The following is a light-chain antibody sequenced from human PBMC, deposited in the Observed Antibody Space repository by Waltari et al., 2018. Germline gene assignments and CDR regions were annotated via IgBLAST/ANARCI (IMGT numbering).Light chain of an antibody. CDR2: DVS. J-gene: IGLJ3*02. Sequence: QSALTQPASVSGSPGQSITISCTGTISDVGGYNYVSWYQQHPGKAPKLMIYDVSKRPSGVSNRFSGSKSGNTASLTISGLQAEDEADYYCSSYTSSRVFGGGTKLTVL. CDR1: ISDVGGYNY. V-gene: IGLV2-14*01. CDR3: SSYTSSRV.